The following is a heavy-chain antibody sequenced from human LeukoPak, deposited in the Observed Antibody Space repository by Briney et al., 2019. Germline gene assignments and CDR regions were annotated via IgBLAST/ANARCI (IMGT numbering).Heavy chain of an antibody. V-gene: IGHV1-2*02. J-gene: IGHJ4*02. Sequence: ASVKASCKASGYTFTSYYMHWVRQAPGQGLEWMGWINPNSGGTNYAQKFQGRVTMTRDTSISTAYMELSRLRSDDTAVYYCARGSLTGKIVVVTAIPWAYWGQGTLVTVSS. D-gene: IGHD2-21*02. CDR2: INPNSGGT. CDR1: GYTFTSYY. CDR3: ARGSLTGKIVVVTAIPWAY.